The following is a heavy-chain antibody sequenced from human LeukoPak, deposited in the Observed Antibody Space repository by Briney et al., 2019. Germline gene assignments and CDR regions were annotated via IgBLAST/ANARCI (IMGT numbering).Heavy chain of an antibody. CDR1: GGSISSYY. J-gene: IGHJ4*02. CDR3: ARGGECYFDY. CDR2: IYYSGST. Sequence: SETLSLTCTVSGGSISSYYWSWIRQPSGKGLEWIGYIYYSGSTNYNPSLKSRVTISVDTSKNQFSLKLSSVTAADTAVYYCARGGECYFDYWGQGTLVTVSS. D-gene: IGHD3-3*01. V-gene: IGHV4-59*01.